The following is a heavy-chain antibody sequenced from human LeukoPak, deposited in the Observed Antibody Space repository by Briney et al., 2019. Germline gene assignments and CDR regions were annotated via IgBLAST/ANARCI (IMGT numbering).Heavy chain of an antibody. CDR3: ARALPYCSSTSCYHWAPFDY. D-gene: IGHD2-2*01. CDR1: GYTFTGYY. V-gene: IGHV1-2*02. J-gene: IGHJ4*02. Sequence: ASVKVSCKASGYTFTGYYMHWVRQAPGQGLEWMGWINPNSGGTNYAQKFQGRVTMTRDTSISTAYMELSRLRSDDTAVYYSARALPYCSSTSCYHWAPFDYWGQGTLVTVSS. CDR2: INPNSGGT.